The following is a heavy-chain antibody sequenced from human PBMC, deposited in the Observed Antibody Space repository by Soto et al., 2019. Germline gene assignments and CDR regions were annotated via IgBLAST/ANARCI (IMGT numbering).Heavy chain of an antibody. Sequence: GGSLRLSCAASGFTFSSYWMSWVRQAPGKGLEWVANIKQDGSEKYYVDSVKGRFTISRDNAKNSLYLQMNSLRSEDTAVYYCARRITGSSSVGYYYNYMDVWGKGTTVSVSS. J-gene: IGHJ6*03. CDR2: IKQDGSEK. D-gene: IGHD1-20*01. CDR1: GFTFSSYW. CDR3: ARRITGSSSVGYYYNYMDV. V-gene: IGHV3-7*05.